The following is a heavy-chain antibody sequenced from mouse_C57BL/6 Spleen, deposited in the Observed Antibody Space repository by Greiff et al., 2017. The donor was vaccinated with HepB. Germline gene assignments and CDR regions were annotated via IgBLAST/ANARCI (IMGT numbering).Heavy chain of an antibody. Sequence: DVMLVESGGGLVKPGGSLKLSCAASGFTFSSYAMSWVRQTPEKRLEWVATISDGGSYTYYPDNVKGRFTISRDNAKNNLYLQMRHLKSEDTAMYYCARDLTTVVADWYFDVWGTGTTVTVSS. V-gene: IGHV5-4*01. J-gene: IGHJ1*03. CDR2: ISDGGSYT. D-gene: IGHD1-1*01. CDR1: GFTFSSYA. CDR3: ARDLTTVVADWYFDV.